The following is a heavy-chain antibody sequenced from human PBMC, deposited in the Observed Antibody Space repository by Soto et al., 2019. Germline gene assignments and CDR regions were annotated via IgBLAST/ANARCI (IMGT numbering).Heavy chain of an antibody. D-gene: IGHD3-3*01. Sequence: PGGSLRLSCAASGFTFSDYYMSWIRQAPGKGLEWVSYISSSSSYTNYADSVKGRFTISRDNSKNTLYLQMNSLRAEDTAVYYCARDNMDFWSGYRPASGFDPWGQGTLVTVSS. V-gene: IGHV3-11*06. CDR3: ARDNMDFWSGYRPASGFDP. J-gene: IGHJ5*02. CDR1: GFTFSDYY. CDR2: ISSSSSYT.